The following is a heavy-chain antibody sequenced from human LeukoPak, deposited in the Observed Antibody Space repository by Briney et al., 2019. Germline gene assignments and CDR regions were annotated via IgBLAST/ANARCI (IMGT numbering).Heavy chain of an antibody. CDR1: GYTLTNYN. J-gene: IGHJ4*02. CDR3: AREFGHCYGDNCFYFFDT. V-gene: IGHV1-18*01. D-gene: IGHD4-23*01. Sequence: ASVKVSCKASGYTLTNYNISWVRQAPGQGLEWMGWINTYKGDTLYAQKLQGRVTMIADTSTNTAYMELRSLRFDDTAVYYCAREFGHCYGDNCFYFFDTWGQGFRVTVSS. CDR2: INTYKGDT.